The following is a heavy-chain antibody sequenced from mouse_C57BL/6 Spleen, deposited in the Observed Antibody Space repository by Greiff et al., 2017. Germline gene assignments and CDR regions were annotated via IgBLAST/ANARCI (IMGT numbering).Heavy chain of an antibody. CDR1: GYTFTSYW. V-gene: IGHV1-80*01. Sequence: QVQLQQPGAELVKPGASVKLSCKASGYTFTSYWMHWVKQRPGQGLEWIGQIYPGDGDTNYNGKFKGKATLTADKSSSTAYMQLSSLTSEDSAVDFCARRTGIYYYAMDYWGQGTSGTVSS. CDR3: ARRTGIYYYAMDY. J-gene: IGHJ4*01. CDR2: IYPGDGDT. D-gene: IGHD4-1*01.